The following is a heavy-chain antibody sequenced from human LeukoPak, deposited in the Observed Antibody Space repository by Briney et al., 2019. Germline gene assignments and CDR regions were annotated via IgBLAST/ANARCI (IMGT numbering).Heavy chain of an antibody. J-gene: IGHJ4*02. CDR1: GGSFSGYY. Sequence: SETLSLTCAVYGGSFSGYYWSWIRQPPGKRLEWIGEINHSGRTNYNPSLQRRVTISQDTSKHQFSLKVSSVIAADTAVYYCARGEGSGSYMSYFDYWGQGALVTVSS. CDR3: ARGEGSGSYMSYFDY. CDR2: INHSGRT. D-gene: IGHD3-10*01. V-gene: IGHV4-34*01.